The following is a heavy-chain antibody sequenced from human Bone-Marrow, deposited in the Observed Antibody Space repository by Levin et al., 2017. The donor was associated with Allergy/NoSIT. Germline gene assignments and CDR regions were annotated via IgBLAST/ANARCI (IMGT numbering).Heavy chain of an antibody. CDR3: SSHSSGRGNF. CDR1: GFSFISFA. D-gene: IGHD3-22*01. Sequence: GESLKISCKASGFSFISFATHWVRQAPGQRPEWMGWINPGVGDTKYSQKFQGRFTITSDTSASTAYMELRSLTFEDTAVYYCSSHSSGRGNFWGQGTLVTVSS. V-gene: IGHV1-3*01. J-gene: IGHJ4*02. CDR2: INPGVGDT.